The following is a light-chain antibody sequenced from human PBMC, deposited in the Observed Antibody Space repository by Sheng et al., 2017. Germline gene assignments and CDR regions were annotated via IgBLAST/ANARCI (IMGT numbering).Light chain of an antibody. CDR3: HHSNDWSAT. J-gene: IGKJ4*01. Sequence: EIVMTQSPATLSVSPGERATLSCRASETVSSNLAWYQQKPGQAPRLLIYGASTRATGIPARFSGSGSGTEFTLTISSLQSEDFALYYCHHSNDWSATFGGGTKVEAK. CDR2: GAS. CDR1: ETVSSN. V-gene: IGKV3-15*01.